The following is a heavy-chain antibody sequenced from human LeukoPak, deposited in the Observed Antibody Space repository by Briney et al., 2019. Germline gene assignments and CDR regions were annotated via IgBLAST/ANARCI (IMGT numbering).Heavy chain of an antibody. V-gene: IGHV1/OR15-3*01. CDR1: GYTFTDYF. CDR3: ARPARFSGWFDY. Sequence: ASVKVSCKASGYTFTDYFMNWMRQAPGQRLEWMGWINAGNGNTKYSQKLQGRVTITRDTSSSTAYMQLSSLRSEDTAVYYCARPARFSGWFDYWGQGTLVTVSS. J-gene: IGHJ4*02. D-gene: IGHD3-22*01. CDR2: INAGNGNT.